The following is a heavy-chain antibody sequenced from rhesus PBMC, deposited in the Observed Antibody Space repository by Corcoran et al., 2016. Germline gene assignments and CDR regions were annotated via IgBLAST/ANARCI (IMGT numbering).Heavy chain of an antibody. J-gene: IGHJ4*01. Sequence: EVQLVQSGAEVKKPGASVKISCKASGYTFTDYYLHWVRQAPGKGLEWMGRVDPEDGEAIHAQKCQDRVTITADTSTDTAYMELSSLRSEDTAVYYCATGSWNNLLNYWGQGVLVTVSS. V-gene: IGHV1-111*02. D-gene: IGHD1-20*01. CDR2: VDPEDGEA. CDR1: GYTFTDYY. CDR3: ATGSWNNLLNY.